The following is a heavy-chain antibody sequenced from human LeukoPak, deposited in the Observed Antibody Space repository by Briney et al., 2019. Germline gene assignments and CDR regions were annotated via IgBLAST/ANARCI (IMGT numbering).Heavy chain of an antibody. CDR1: GCTFSSYA. V-gene: IGHV1-2*06. J-gene: IGHJ4*02. CDR2: INPNSGGT. CDR3: ARVGYYESSGYYEY. D-gene: IGHD3-22*01. Sequence: GASVKVSCMASGCTFSSYAISWVRQAPGQGLEWMGRINPNSGGTNYAQKFQGRVTMTRDTSISTVYMELSRLRSDDTAVYYCARVGYYESSGYYEYWGQGTLVTVSS.